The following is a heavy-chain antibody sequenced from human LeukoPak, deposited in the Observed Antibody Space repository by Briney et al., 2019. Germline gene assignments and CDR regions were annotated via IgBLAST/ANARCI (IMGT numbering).Heavy chain of an antibody. D-gene: IGHD3-3*01. J-gene: IGHJ4*02. Sequence: GGSLRLSCSASGFTFSSYAMHWVRQAPGKGLEYVSAISSNGGSTYYADSVKGRFTISRDNSKNTLYLQMSSLRAEDTAVYYCVKGGTITIFGVVISYYFDYWGQGTLVTVSS. CDR1: GFTFSSYA. CDR3: VKGGTITIFGVVISYYFDY. V-gene: IGHV3-64D*09. CDR2: ISSNGGST.